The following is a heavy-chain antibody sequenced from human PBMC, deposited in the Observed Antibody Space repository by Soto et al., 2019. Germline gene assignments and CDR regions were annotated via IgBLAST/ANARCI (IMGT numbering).Heavy chain of an antibody. CDR3: ARPTYYYGSGSSLTWFDP. CDR1: GGSISSYY. D-gene: IGHD3-10*01. Sequence: SETLSLTCTVSGGSISSYYWGWIRQPPGKGLEWIGSIYYSGSTYYNPSLKSRVTISVDTSKNQFSLKLSSVTAADTAVYYCARPTYYYGSGSSLTWFDPWGQGTLVT. J-gene: IGHJ5*02. V-gene: IGHV4-39*01. CDR2: IYYSGST.